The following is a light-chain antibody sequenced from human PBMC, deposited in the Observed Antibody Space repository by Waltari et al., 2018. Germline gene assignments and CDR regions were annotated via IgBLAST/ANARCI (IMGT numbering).Light chain of an antibody. J-gene: IGKJ4*02. V-gene: IGKV3-15*01. Sequence: EMVMTQSPATLSLSPGERVILSCRASQSVVSSVAWFQQKPGQAPRLLIHGASSRATGIPERFSGSGSGTDFSLTISSLEPEDVGIYYCLQRNDWPRTFGGGTKVEIK. CDR2: GAS. CDR1: QSVVSS. CDR3: LQRNDWPRT.